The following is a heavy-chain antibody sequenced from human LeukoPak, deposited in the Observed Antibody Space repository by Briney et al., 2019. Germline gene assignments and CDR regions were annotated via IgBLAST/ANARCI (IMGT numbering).Heavy chain of an antibody. CDR3: AKLLRGVVVPAAIGFDP. CDR1: GFTFSSYA. Sequence: PGGSLRLSCAASGFTFSSYAMSWVRQAPGKGLEWVSAIGGSGGSTYYADSVKGRFTISRDNSKNTLYLQMNSLRAEDTAVYYCAKLLRGVVVPAAIGFDPWGQGTLVTVSS. J-gene: IGHJ5*02. D-gene: IGHD2-2*01. CDR2: IGGSGGST. V-gene: IGHV3-23*01.